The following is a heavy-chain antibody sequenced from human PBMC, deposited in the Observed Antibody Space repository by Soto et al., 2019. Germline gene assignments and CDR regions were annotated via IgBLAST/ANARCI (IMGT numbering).Heavy chain of an antibody. V-gene: IGHV6-1*01. Sequence: SQTLSLTCAISGDSVSSNSAAWNWIRQSPSRGLEWLGRTYYRSKWYNDYAVSVKSRITIYPDTSKNQFSLQLNSVTPEDTAVYYCARDRRADFWSGYPAPSYYYYGMDVWGQGTTVTVSS. D-gene: IGHD3-3*01. CDR3: ARDRRADFWSGYPAPSYYYYGMDV. CDR2: TYYRSKWYN. CDR1: GDSVSSNSAA. J-gene: IGHJ6*02.